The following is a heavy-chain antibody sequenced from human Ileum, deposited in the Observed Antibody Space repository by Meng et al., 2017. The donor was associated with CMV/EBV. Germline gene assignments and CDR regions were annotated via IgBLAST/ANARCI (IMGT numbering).Heavy chain of an antibody. J-gene: IGHJ4*02. CDR1: GGSLSGYY. CDR3: ARGWVHSASSLHFDY. CDR2: INYTGNT. V-gene: IGHV4-34*10. D-gene: IGHD6-6*01. Sequence: QVHLQAVGQGRLEPSEPLSLTCDVYGGSLSGYYWSWIRQTPDKGLEWIAEINYTGNTWFNPALKSRITMSIDTSANQLSLKLTSVTAADAAVYYCARGWVHSASSLHFDYWSQGTLVTVSS.